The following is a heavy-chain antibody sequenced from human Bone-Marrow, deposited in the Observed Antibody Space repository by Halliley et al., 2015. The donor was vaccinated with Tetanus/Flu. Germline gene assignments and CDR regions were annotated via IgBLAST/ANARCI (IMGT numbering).Heavy chain of an antibody. V-gene: IGHV4-39*01. CDR2: MYFGGTT. D-gene: IGHD1-26*01. CDR3: ARRQRMTMALVGDDGIDV. Sequence: TLSLTCFVSGASITATRNSWGWLRQAPGKGLEWIGHMYFGGTTYHNPSLKSRVTISVDPSKSQFFLKLSSVTAADTAVYYCARRQRMTMALVGDDGIDVWGQGTLVTVSS. CDR1: GASITATRNS. J-gene: IGHJ3*01.